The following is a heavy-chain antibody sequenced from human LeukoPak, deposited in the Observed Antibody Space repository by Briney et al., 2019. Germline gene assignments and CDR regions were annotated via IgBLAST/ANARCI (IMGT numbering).Heavy chain of an antibody. CDR3: ARTETAMVSWGFDY. CDR2: INHSGST. CDR1: GGSFSGHY. Sequence: SETLSLTCEIYGGSFSGHYWSWIRQPPGKGLEWIGEINHSGSTNYNPSLKSRVTISVDTSKNQFSLKLSSVTAADTAVYYCARTETAMVSWGFDYWGQGTLVTVSS. D-gene: IGHD5-18*01. V-gene: IGHV4-34*01. J-gene: IGHJ4*02.